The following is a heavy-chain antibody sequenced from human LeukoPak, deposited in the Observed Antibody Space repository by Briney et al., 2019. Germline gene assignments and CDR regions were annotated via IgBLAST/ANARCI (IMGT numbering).Heavy chain of an antibody. V-gene: IGHV3-23*01. CDR2: INGSATYT. Sequence: GGTLRLSCAVSGFTFSNYAMHWVRQAPGKGLEWVSTINGSATYTNYADSVKGRFTISRHDSKNTLFLEMSSLRAEDTAVYYCAKDVPYCSGGSCQDWFDPWGQGTLVTVSS. D-gene: IGHD2-15*01. CDR1: GFTFSNYA. J-gene: IGHJ5*02. CDR3: AKDVPYCSGGSCQDWFDP.